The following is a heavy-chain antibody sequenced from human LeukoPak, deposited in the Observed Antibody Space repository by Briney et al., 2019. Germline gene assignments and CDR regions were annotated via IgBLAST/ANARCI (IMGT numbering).Heavy chain of an antibody. CDR1: GFTFSSYN. J-gene: IGHJ3*02. Sequence: PGGSLRLSCAASGFTFSSYNMNWVRQAPGKGLEWVSSISSSSSYIYYADSVKGRFTISRDNAKNSLYLQMNSLRAEDTAAYYCAKDLRRGYSDGYDAFDIWGQGTMVTVSS. CDR2: ISSSSSYI. CDR3: AKDLRRGYSDGYDAFDI. V-gene: IGHV3-21*04. D-gene: IGHD5-18*01.